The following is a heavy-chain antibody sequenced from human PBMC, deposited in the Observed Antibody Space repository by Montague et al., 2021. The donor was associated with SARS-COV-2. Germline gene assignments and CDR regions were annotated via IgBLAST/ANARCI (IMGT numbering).Heavy chain of an antibody. CDR1: VGYIDYYY. J-gene: IGHJ3*01. D-gene: IGHD4-17*01. V-gene: IGHV4-59*01. CDR2: INSKGTT. Sequence: SETLSLTCTVSVGYIDYYYWTWIRQPPGKELEWIGYINSKGTTNYNPPLKSRVTISKDMSRTHFFLRLSSVTAADTAVYYCARDSHYGRFYLWGQGTLVTVSS. CDR3: ARDSHYGRFYL.